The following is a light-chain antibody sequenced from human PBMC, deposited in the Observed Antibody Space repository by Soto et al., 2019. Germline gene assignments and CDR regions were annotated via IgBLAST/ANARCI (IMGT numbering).Light chain of an antibody. V-gene: IGKV1-5*03. CDR3: QQYDRFPYT. CDR2: KAS. Sequence: DIQMTQSPSTLSASVGDTVTITCRASQSISNWLAWYQQKPGQAPKLVIHKASSLESGVPSRFSGSGSGTEFTLTISSLQPDDFATFYCQQYDRFPYTFGQGTKLEIK. J-gene: IGKJ2*01. CDR1: QSISNW.